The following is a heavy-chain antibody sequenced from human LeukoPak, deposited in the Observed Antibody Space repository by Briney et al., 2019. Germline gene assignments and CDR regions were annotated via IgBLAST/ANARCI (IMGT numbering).Heavy chain of an antibody. CDR2: IIPIFGTA. D-gene: IGHD6-6*01. J-gene: IGHJ6*02. CDR3: ASCASSSLPMDV. CDR1: GGTFSSYA. V-gene: IGHV1-69*13. Sequence: SVKVSCKASGGTFSSYAISWVRQAPGQGPEWMGGIIPIFGTANYAQKFQGRVTITADESTSTAYMELSSLRSEDTAVYYCASCASSSLPMDVWGQGTTVTVSS.